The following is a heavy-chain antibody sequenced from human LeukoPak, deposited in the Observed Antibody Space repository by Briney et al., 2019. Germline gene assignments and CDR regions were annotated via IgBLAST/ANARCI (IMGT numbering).Heavy chain of an antibody. V-gene: IGHV3-30-3*01. CDR2: ISYDGSNK. D-gene: IGHD3-10*01. Sequence: GGSLRLSCAASGFTFSSYAMHWVRQAPGKGLEWVAVISYDGSNKYYADSVKGRFTISRDNSKNTLYLQMNSLRAEDTAVYYCARDRLTMVRGVINWDFDYWGQGTLVTVSS. CDR3: ARDRLTMVRGVINWDFDY. CDR1: GFTFSSYA. J-gene: IGHJ4*02.